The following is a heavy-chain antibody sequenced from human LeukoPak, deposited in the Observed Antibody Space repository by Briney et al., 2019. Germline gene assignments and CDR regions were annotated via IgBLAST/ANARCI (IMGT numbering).Heavy chain of an antibody. CDR3: ARGGGLMHYDPLRY. Sequence: GGSLRLSCAASGFTVSSNYMSWVRQAPGKGLEWVSVIYSGGSTYYADSVKGRFTISRDNSKNTLYLQMNSLRAEDTAVYYCARGGGLMHYDPLRYWGQGTLVTVSS. CDR1: GFTVSSNY. D-gene: IGHD3-22*01. V-gene: IGHV3-53*01. CDR2: IYSGGST. J-gene: IGHJ4*02.